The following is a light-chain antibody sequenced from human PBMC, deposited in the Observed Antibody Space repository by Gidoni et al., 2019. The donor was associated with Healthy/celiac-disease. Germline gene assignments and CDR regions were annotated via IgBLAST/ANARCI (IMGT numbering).Light chain of an antibody. Sequence: ETVLTQPPGTLSLSPGERASLSCRASQRVSSNYLAWYQQKPGQAPRLLIYGASSRATGIPDRFSGSGSGTDFTLTISRLEPEDFAVYYCQQYGSSPKTFXXXTKLEIK. J-gene: IGKJ2*01. CDR3: QQYGSSPKT. CDR2: GAS. V-gene: IGKV3-20*01. CDR1: QRVSSNY.